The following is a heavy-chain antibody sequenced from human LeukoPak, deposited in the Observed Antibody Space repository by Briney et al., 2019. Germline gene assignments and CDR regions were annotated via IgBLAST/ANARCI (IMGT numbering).Heavy chain of an antibody. J-gene: IGHJ6*03. Sequence: SETLSLTCTVSGGSISSSSYYWGWIRQPPGKGLEWIGSIYYSGSTYYNPSLKSRVTISVDTSRNQFSLKVTSVTAADTAVYYCARSGRSEITIFGVAQPYYYMDVWGKGTTVTVSS. CDR1: GGSISSSSYY. CDR3: ARSGRSEITIFGVAQPYYYMDV. CDR2: IYYSGST. V-gene: IGHV4-39*01. D-gene: IGHD3-3*01.